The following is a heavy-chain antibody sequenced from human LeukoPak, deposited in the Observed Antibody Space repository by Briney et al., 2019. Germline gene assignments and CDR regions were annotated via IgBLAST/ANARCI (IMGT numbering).Heavy chain of an antibody. J-gene: IGHJ5*02. CDR1: GDSISSYC. CDR3: ARFYYFDASGWFDP. D-gene: IGHD3-22*01. V-gene: IGHV4-59*01. CDR2: IYYSGST. Sequence: SETLSLTGTVSGDSISSYCWSWIRQPPGKGLEWIGYIYYSGSTTYNPSLRSRVTISVDTSKNQFSLKLSSVTAADTAMYYCARFYYFDASGWFDPWGQGTPVTVSS.